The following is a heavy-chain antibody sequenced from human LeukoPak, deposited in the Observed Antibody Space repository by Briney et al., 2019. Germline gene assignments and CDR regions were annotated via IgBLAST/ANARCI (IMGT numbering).Heavy chain of an antibody. D-gene: IGHD6-13*01. CDR3: ARDSGYSSSWAFDY. V-gene: IGHV3-21*01. CDR1: GFTFNKYT. CDR2: ISTSSSYI. J-gene: IGHJ4*02. Sequence: GGSLRLSCAASGFTFNKYTMNWVRQAPGKGLEWVSSISTSSSYIYYADSVKGRFTISRDNAKNSLYLQMNSLRAEDTAVYYCARDSGYSSSWAFDYWGQGTLVTVSS.